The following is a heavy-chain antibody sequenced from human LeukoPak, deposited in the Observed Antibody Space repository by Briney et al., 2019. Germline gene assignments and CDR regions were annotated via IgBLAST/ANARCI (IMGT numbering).Heavy chain of an antibody. Sequence: GGSLRLSCAASGFAFSSYAMHWVRQAPGKGLEWVAVISYDGSNKYYADSVKGRFTISRDNSKNTLYLQMNSLRAEDTAVYYCARGTPSSSGWLYYGMDVWGQGTTVTVSS. J-gene: IGHJ6*02. D-gene: IGHD6-19*01. V-gene: IGHV3-30-3*01. CDR3: ARGTPSSSGWLYYGMDV. CDR1: GFAFSSYA. CDR2: ISYDGSNK.